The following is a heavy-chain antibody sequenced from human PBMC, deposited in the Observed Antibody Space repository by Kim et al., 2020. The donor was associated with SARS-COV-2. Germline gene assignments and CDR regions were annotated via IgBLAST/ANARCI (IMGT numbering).Heavy chain of an antibody. CDR3: ARENYGAHYYYYGMDV. CDR2: IYYSGST. CDR1: GGSISSYY. D-gene: IGHD4-17*01. V-gene: IGHV4-59*01. J-gene: IGHJ6*02. Sequence: SETLSLTCTVSGGSISSYYWSWIRQPPGKGLEWIGYIYYSGSTNYNPSLKSRVTISVDTSKNQFSLKLSSVTAADTAVYYCARENYGAHYYYYGMDVWGQGTTVTVSS.